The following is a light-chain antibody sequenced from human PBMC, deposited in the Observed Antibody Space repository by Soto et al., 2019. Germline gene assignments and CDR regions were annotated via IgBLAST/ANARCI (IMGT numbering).Light chain of an antibody. CDR3: CAFTSAGTWV. Sequence: QSALTQPASVSGSPGQSITISCAGTSSDVGSHPLVSWYQQLPGKAPKLMISEDTKRPSGVSNRFSGSKSGNMASLTISGLQAEDEADYYCCAFTSAGTWVFGGGTQLTVL. V-gene: IGLV2-23*01. CDR2: EDT. CDR1: SSDVGSHPL. J-gene: IGLJ7*01.